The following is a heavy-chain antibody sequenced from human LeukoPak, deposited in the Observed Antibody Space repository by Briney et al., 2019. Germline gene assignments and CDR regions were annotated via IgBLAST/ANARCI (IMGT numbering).Heavy chain of an antibody. V-gene: IGHV1-2*02. CDR3: ARDRDINWFDP. J-gene: IGHJ5*02. D-gene: IGHD5-12*01. CDR2: INPNSGGT. CDR1: GYTFTGYY. Sequence: GASVKVSCKASGYTFTGYYMHWVRQAPGQGLEWMGWINPNSGGTNYAQKFQGRVTMTRDTSISTAYMGLRSLRSDDTAVYYCARDRDINWFDPWGQGTLVTVSS.